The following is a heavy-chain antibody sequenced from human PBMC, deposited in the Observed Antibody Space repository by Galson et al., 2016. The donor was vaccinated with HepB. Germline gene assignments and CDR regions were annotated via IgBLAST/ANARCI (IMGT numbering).Heavy chain of an antibody. J-gene: IGHJ4*02. CDR1: GFTLSNYA. V-gene: IGHV3-23*01. CDR2: ISGSGITT. D-gene: IGHD2-15*01. CDR3: ARLFGGYIDY. Sequence: SLRLSCAASGFTLSNYAMSWVRQAPGKGLEWVSDISGSGITTYYADSAKGRFTISRDNSKKTVHLQMSSLRAEDTAVYYCARLFGGYIDYWGQGTLVTVSS.